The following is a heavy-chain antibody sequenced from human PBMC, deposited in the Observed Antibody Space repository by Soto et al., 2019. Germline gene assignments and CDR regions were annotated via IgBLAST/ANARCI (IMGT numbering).Heavy chain of an antibody. CDR1: GGSISSGGYY. J-gene: IGHJ6*03. Sequence: SETLSLTCTVSGGSISSGGYYWSWIRQHPGKGLEWIGYIYYSGSTYYNPSLKSRVTISVDTSKNQFSLKLSSVTAADTAVYYCASRGYSGYDTNVSRNYYYYYYMDVWGKGTTVTVSS. CDR2: IYYSGST. D-gene: IGHD5-12*01. V-gene: IGHV4-31*03. CDR3: ASRGYSGYDTNVSRNYYYYYYMDV.